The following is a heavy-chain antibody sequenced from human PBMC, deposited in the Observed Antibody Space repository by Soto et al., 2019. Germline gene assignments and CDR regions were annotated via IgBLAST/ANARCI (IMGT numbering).Heavy chain of an antibody. CDR2: ISYDGSNK. Sequence: QVQLVESGGGVVQPGRSLRLSCAASGFTFSSYAMHWVRQAPGKGLEWVAVISYDGSNKYYADSVKGRFTISRDNSKNTLYLQMNSLRPEDTAVYYGVPLEWELTGDYWGQGTLVTVSS. CDR1: GFTFSSYA. D-gene: IGHD1-26*01. V-gene: IGHV3-30-3*01. CDR3: VPLEWELTGDY. J-gene: IGHJ4*02.